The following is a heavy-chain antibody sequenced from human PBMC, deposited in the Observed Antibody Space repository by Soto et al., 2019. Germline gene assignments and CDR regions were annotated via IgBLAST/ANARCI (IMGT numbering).Heavy chain of an antibody. CDR2: INHSGST. D-gene: IGHD2-8*01. CDR1: GGSFSGYY. J-gene: IGHJ6*02. Sequence: SETLSLTCAVYGGSFSGYYWSWIRQPPGKGLEWIGEINHSGSTNYNPSLKSRVTISVDTSKNQFSLKLSSVTAADTAVYYCARGLPYCFNGVCYADDCDGMDVWAQRAAVPVSS. CDR3: ARGLPYCFNGVCYADDCDGMDV. V-gene: IGHV4-34*01.